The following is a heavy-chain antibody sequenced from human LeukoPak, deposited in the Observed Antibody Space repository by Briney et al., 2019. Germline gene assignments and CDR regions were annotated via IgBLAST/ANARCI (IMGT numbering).Heavy chain of an antibody. CDR3: AREVVVPAAVTFDI. V-gene: IGHV1-3*01. Sequence: ASVKVPCKASGYTFTSYAMHWVRQAPGQRLEWMGWINAGNGNTKYSQKLQGRVTMTTDTSTSTAYTELRSLRSDDTAVYYCAREVVVPAAVTFDIWGQGTMVTVSS. CDR1: GYTFTSYA. J-gene: IGHJ3*02. CDR2: INAGNGNT. D-gene: IGHD2-2*01.